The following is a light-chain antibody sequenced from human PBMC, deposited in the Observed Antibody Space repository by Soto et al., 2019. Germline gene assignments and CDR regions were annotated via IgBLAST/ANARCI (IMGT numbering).Light chain of an antibody. CDR3: CSYAGSYVWV. CDR2: DVN. CDR1: SSDVGGYNY. V-gene: IGLV2-11*01. Sequence: QSALTQPRSVSGSPGQSVTISCTGTSSDVGGYNYVSWYQQHPGKAPKFMIYDVNKRPSGVPDRFSGSKSGNTASLTISGLQAEDEADYYCCSYAGSYVWVFGGGTQLTVL. J-gene: IGLJ3*02.